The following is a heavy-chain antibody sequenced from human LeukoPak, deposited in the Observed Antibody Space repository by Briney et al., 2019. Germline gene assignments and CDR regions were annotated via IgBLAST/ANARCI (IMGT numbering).Heavy chain of an antibody. CDR3: ARLGDMTVFDY. CDR2: INHSGST. D-gene: IGHD2-15*01. J-gene: IGHJ4*02. V-gene: IGHV4-34*01. Sequence: SETLSLTCAVYSGSFSGYYWSWIRQPPGKGLEWIGEINHSGSTNYNPSLKSRVTISVDTSKNQFSLKLSSVTAADTAVYYCARLGDMTVFDYWGQGTLVTVSS. CDR1: SGSFSGYY.